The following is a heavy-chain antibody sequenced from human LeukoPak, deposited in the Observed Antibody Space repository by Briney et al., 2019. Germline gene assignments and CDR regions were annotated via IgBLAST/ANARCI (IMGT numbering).Heavy chain of an antibody. D-gene: IGHD2-15*01. J-gene: IGHJ4*02. CDR3: ARDTSWIFDY. Sequence: PSQTLSLTCTVSSGSISSGGYYWSWIRQHPGKGLEWIGYICYSGSTYYNPSLKSRVTISVDTSKNQFSLKLSSVTAADTAVYYCARDTSWIFDYWGQGTLVTVSS. CDR2: ICYSGST. CDR1: SGSISSGGYY. V-gene: IGHV4-31*03.